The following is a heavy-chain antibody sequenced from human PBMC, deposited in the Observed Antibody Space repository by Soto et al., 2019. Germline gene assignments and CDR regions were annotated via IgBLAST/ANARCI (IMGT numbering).Heavy chain of an antibody. V-gene: IGHV4-38-2*01. CDR1: GYPIGSGYY. CDR2: VYRTETT. D-gene: IGHD2-2*01. CDR3: ARRDCSSDSCSEARWFDP. J-gene: IGHJ5*02. Sequence: SETLSLTCAVSGYPIGSGYYWAWLRQPPGRGLEWIGSVYRTETTFYNPSLKSRVAISLDMSNNQVSLKVNSVTAADTAVYYCARRDCSSDSCSEARWFDPWGQGTLVTVSS.